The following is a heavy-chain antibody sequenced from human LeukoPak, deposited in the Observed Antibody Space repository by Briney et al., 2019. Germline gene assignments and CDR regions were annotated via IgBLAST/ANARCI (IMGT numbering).Heavy chain of an antibody. CDR2: LFSGGNT. J-gene: IGHJ5*02. CDR1: GFSVSNNY. D-gene: IGHD3-10*01. V-gene: IGHV3-53*01. Sequence: GGSLRLSCAASGFSVSNNYMSWVRQAPGKGLEWVSVLFSGGNTYYADSVKGRFTISRDNSKNTLYLQMNSLRAEDTAVYYCARGVQGWFAPWGQGTLVTVSS. CDR3: ARGVQGWFAP.